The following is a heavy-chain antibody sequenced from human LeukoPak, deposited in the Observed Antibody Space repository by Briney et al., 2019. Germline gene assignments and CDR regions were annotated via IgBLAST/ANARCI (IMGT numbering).Heavy chain of an antibody. CDR2: ISSSGSTI. CDR1: GFTFSSYE. CDR3: AKAVYGSGSYIDY. D-gene: IGHD3-10*01. V-gene: IGHV3-48*03. J-gene: IGHJ4*02. Sequence: GGSLRLSCAASGFTFSSYEMNWVRQAPGKGLEWVSYISSSGSTIYYADSVKGRFTISRDNSKNTLYLQMNSLRAEDTAVYYCAKAVYGSGSYIDYWGQGTLVTVSS.